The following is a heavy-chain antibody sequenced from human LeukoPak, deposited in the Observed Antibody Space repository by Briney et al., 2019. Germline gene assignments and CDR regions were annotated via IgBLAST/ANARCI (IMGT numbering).Heavy chain of an antibody. CDR2: IYVGGST. CDR1: GFTVSNSY. Sequence: GGSLRLSCAASGFTVSNSYMSWVRQAPGKGLEWVSMIYVGGSTFYAVSVKGRFTISRDNSKNTLYLQMDSLRAEDTAIYYCTRAALNDYAANWGQGSLVTVSS. V-gene: IGHV3-53*01. D-gene: IGHD4-17*01. CDR3: TRAALNDYAAN. J-gene: IGHJ4*02.